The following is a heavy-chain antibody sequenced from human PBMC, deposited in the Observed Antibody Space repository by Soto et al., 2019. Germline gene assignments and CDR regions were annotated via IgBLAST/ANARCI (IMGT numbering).Heavy chain of an antibody. CDR1: GYTFTNYG. V-gene: IGHV1-18*01. Sequence: QVQLVQSGPEVKKPGASVKVSCKASGYTFTNYGFNWVRQAPGQGLEWMGWISAYNGHTKYSQIFQARVIMTTDTSTSTAYMDLRSLTSDDTAVYYCAREVAGTNPLGYWGQGTLVTVSS. D-gene: IGHD2-15*01. J-gene: IGHJ4*02. CDR2: ISAYNGHT. CDR3: AREVAGTNPLGY.